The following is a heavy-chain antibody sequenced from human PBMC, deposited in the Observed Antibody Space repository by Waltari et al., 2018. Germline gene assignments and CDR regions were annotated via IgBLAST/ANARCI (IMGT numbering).Heavy chain of an antibody. CDR3: ARPPLYVASAGSGDY. Sequence: EVLLVESGGGLVKPGGSLRLSCVFSVFPFSLYSMNWFRQAPGKGLEWVASIDSGSTYIHYGDSMKGRFTISRDNAKNSLYLQMNRLRPEDTAVYYCARPPLYVASAGSGDYWGRGTLVTVSS. V-gene: IGHV3-21*01. D-gene: IGHD2-15*01. J-gene: IGHJ4*02. CDR2: IDSGSTYI. CDR1: VFPFSLYS.